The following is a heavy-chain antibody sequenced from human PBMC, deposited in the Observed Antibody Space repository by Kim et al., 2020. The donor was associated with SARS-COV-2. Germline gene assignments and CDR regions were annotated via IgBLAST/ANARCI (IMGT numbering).Heavy chain of an antibody. Sequence: SETLSLTCTVSGGSISSSSYYWGWIRQPPGKGLEWIGSIYYSGSTYYNPSLKSRVTISVDTSKNQFSLKLSSVTAADTAVYYCARHVGIAACWFDPWGQGTLVTVSS. CDR2: IYYSGST. V-gene: IGHV4-39*01. CDR3: ARHVGIAACWFDP. J-gene: IGHJ5*02. CDR1: GGSISSSSYY. D-gene: IGHD6-13*01.